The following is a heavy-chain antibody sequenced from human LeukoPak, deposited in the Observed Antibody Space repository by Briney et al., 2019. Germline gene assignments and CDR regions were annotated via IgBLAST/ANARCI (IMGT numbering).Heavy chain of an antibody. CDR2: ISYDGKVK. J-gene: IGHJ4*02. Sequence: GGSLRLSCAASGFAFSTYGMQWVRQAPGKGLEWVAVISYDGKVKHYTDSVKGRFTISRDNSRNTLYLQMNSLGTEDTALYYCAKEIHPRSSNGWPFDYWGLGTLVTVSS. CDR3: AKEIHPRSSNGWPFDY. CDR1: GFAFSTYG. D-gene: IGHD6-19*01. V-gene: IGHV3-30*18.